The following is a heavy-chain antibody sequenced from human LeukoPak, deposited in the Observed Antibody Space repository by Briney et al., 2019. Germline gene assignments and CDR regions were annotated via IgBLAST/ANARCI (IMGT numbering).Heavy chain of an antibody. V-gene: IGHV3-30*03. CDR1: GFAFSSYA. Sequence: HGGSLRLSCAASGFAFSSYAVLWVRQAPGKGLEWVALISYDGSNKYDADSVKGRFTISRDNSKNTLYLQMNSLRGDDTAVYFCARGAFSGSYPTSYFDYWGQGTLVTVSS. CDR2: ISYDGSNK. D-gene: IGHD1-26*01. CDR3: ARGAFSGSYPTSYFDY. J-gene: IGHJ4*02.